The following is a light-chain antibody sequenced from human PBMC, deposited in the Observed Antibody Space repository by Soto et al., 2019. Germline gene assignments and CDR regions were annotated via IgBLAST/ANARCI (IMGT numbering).Light chain of an antibody. V-gene: IGKV1-27*01. Sequence: DIQMTQSPSSLSASVGDRVTITCRASQAIYNYLAWYQQKPGKVPTLLISASSTLQSGVPSRFSGSGSGTDFTLTISSLQPEDVATYYCQKFSAAPTFGGGTKVEI. CDR2: ASS. CDR1: QAIYNY. CDR3: QKFSAAPT. J-gene: IGKJ4*01.